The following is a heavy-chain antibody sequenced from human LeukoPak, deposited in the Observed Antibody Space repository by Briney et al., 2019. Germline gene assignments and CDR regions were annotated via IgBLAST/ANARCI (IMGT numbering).Heavy chain of an antibody. CDR1: GFTFSSYG. Sequence: GGSLRLSCAASGFTFSSYGMNWVRQAPGKGLEWVSVITTTGGDTRYADSVKGQFTISRDNSKNTVYLQMNSLRAEDTAVYFCARSKMWPPSFDYWGQGTPVTVSS. D-gene: IGHD2-21*01. CDR3: ARSKMWPPSFDY. V-gene: IGHV3-23*01. J-gene: IGHJ4*02. CDR2: ITTTGGDT.